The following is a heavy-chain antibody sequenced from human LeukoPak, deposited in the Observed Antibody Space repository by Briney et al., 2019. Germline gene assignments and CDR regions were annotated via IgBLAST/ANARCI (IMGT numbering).Heavy chain of an antibody. D-gene: IGHD3-22*01. CDR2: ISGSGGST. V-gene: IGHV3-23*01. J-gene: IGHJ4*02. Sequence: PGGSLRLSCAASGFTFSSYGMSWVRQAPGKGLEWVSAISGSGGSTYYADSVKGRFTISRDNAKNSLYLQMNSLRAEDTAVYYCARGALKDYYDSSGYCGYWGQGTLVTVSS. CDR3: ARGALKDYYDSSGYCGY. CDR1: GFTFSSYG.